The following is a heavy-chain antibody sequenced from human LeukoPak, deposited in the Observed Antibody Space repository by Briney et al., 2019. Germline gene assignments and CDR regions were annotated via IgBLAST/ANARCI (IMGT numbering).Heavy chain of an antibody. CDR1: GFTFSSYA. V-gene: IGHV3-30-3*01. CDR2: ISYDGSNK. CDR3: ARDPGRGSSSHLTFDY. D-gene: IGHD6-13*01. Sequence: GGSLRLSCAASGFTFSSYAMHWVRQAPGKGLEWVAVISYDGSNKYYADSVKGRFTISRDNSKNTLYLQMNSLRAEDTAVYYCARDPGRGSSSHLTFDYWGQGTLVTVSS. J-gene: IGHJ4*02.